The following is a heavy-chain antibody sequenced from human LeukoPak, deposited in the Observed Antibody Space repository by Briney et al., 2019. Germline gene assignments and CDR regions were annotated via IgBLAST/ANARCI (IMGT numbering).Heavy chain of an antibody. CDR3: ARGRKSYYDSSGYYSLHDAFDI. CDR2: INTDGSST. V-gene: IGHV3-74*01. Sequence: PGGSLRLSCAASGFTFSSYWMHWVRHAPGKGLVWVSRINTDGSSTSYADSVKGRFTISRDNAKNTLYLQMNSLRAEGTAVYYCARGRKSYYDSSGYYSLHDAFDIWGQGTMVTVSS. D-gene: IGHD3-22*01. CDR1: GFTFSSYW. J-gene: IGHJ3*02.